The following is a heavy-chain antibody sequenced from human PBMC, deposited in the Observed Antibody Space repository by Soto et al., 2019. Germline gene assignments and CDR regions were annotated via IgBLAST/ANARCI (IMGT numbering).Heavy chain of an antibody. J-gene: IGHJ6*04. CDR3: ARPPRLYDIWTGYPPPGPRDV. CDR1: GGSISSYY. Sequence: SXTLSLTCTVSGGSISSYYWSWIRQPPVKGLEWMGGINKSGSTTQTRSLKSRITKSENTPKTQSSLKLASVPAGDTAVYYCARPPRLYDIWTGYPPPGPRDVWGKGTRVRSPQ. D-gene: IGHD3-9*01. V-gene: IGHV4-34*01. CDR2: INKSGST.